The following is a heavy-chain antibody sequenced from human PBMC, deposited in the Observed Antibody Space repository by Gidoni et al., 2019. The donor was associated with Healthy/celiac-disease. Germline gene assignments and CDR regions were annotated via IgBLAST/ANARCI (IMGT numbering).Heavy chain of an antibody. CDR2: INHSGST. V-gene: IGHV4-34*01. CDR3: ARIRQFSGPSMIVVVNYYFDY. Sequence: QVQLQQWGAGLLKPSETLSLTCAVYGGSFSGYYWSWIRQPPGKGLEWIGEINHSGSTNYNPSLKSRVTISVDTSKNQFSLKLSSVTAADTAVYYCARIRQFSGPSMIVVVNYYFDYWGQGTLVTVSS. J-gene: IGHJ4*02. CDR1: GGSFSGYY. D-gene: IGHD3-22*01.